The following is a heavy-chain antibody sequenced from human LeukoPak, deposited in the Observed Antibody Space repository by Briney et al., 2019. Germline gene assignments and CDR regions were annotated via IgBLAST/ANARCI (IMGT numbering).Heavy chain of an antibody. CDR2: MNPNSGST. CDR1: GYTFTSYD. D-gene: IGHD6-6*01. V-gene: IGHV1-8*01. J-gene: IGHJ5*02. Sequence: GASVKVSCKASGYTFTSYDINWVRQAPGEGLEWMGWMNPNSGSTGYAQKFQSRVTMTRNTSISTAYMELSSLRSEDTAVYYCARGGPTRGYSSSPWGQGTLVTVSS. CDR3: ARGGPTRGYSSSP.